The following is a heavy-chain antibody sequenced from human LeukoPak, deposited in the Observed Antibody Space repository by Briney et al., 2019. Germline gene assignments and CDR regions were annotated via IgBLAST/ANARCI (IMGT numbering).Heavy chain of an antibody. CDR2: ISFDGSNK. D-gene: IGHD3-9*01. V-gene: IGHV3-30*04. J-gene: IGHJ4*02. CDR1: GFSFRSYA. CDR3: ARGTDWYVDY. Sequence: GGSLRLTCSASGFSFRSYAMHWVRQAPGKGLEWLAIISFDGSNKDFADSVKGRFTISRDNSKDTLYLQMDSLRPEDTAVYYCARGTDWYVDYWGQGTLVTVSS.